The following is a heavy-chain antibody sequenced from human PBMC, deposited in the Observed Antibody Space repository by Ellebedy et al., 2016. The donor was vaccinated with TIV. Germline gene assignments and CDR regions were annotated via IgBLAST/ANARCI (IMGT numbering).Heavy chain of an antibody. Sequence: GESLKISXAASGFTFSSYWMSWVRQAPGKGLEWVANIKQDGSEKYYVDSVKGRFTISRDNAKNSLYLQMNSLRAGDTAVYYCARAVTQGYYYYYMDVWGKGTTVTVSS. V-gene: IGHV3-7*01. CDR1: GFTFSSYW. CDR3: ARAVTQGYYYYYMDV. D-gene: IGHD4-11*01. CDR2: IKQDGSEK. J-gene: IGHJ6*03.